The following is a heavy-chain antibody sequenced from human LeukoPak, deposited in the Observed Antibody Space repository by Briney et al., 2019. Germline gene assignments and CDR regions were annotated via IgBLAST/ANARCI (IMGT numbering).Heavy chain of an antibody. CDR3: VRAHQISGDYYAPNYFDS. J-gene: IGHJ4*02. CDR1: GCPSVDYT. D-gene: IGHD3-22*01. V-gene: IGHV3-43*01. Sequence: PGGPLRLSCAAPGCPSVDYTMHGLRQAPREGMPEVSLNSRDSDSIYYAESVKGRFRRSRDNSKSSLYLQMDSLGTEDTALYYCVRAHQISGDYYAPNYFDSWGQGTLVTVSS. CDR2: NSRDSDSI.